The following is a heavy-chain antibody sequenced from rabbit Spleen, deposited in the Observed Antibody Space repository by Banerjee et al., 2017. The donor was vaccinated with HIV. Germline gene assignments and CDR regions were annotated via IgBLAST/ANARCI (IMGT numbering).Heavy chain of an antibody. CDR3: ARDTGSSFSSYGMDL. V-gene: IGHV1S45*01. D-gene: IGHD8-1*01. Sequence: QEQLVESGGGLVQPEGSLTLTCKASGFSVSSDYYMCWVRQAPGKGLECGACIYPGSSGSTYYANWAKGRLTISKASSTTVTLQMTSLTVADTATYFCARDTGSSFSSYGMDLWGPGTLVTVS. CDR1: GFSVSSDYY. CDR2: IYPGSSGST. J-gene: IGHJ6*01.